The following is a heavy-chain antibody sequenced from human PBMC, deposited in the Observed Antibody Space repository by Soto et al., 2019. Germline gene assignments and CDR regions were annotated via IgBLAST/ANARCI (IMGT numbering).Heavy chain of an antibody. Sequence: QVQLVESGGGLVKPGGSLRLSCEGSGFTFSDYYISWIRQAPGKGLEWISYSSNSGTFSRYADYVKGRFSISRDNTKNLLYRQINSLRAEDTAVYYCSRSGDNYNRLDYWGQGTPVTVSS. CDR3: SRSGDNYNRLDY. CDR2: SSNSGTFS. V-gene: IGHV3-11*06. J-gene: IGHJ4*02. CDR1: GFTFSDYY. D-gene: IGHD1-1*01.